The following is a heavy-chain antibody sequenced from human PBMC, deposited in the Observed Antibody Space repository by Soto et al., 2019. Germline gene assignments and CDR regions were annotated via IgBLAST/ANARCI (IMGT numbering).Heavy chain of an antibody. CDR1: GFSFSSYA. D-gene: IGHD3-10*01. CDR3: ATDLVGCYCSGNFDY. V-gene: IGHV3-23*01. J-gene: IGHJ4*02. Sequence: GGSLRLSCAASGFSFSSYAMNWVRQAPGKGLEWVSGISSSGDSTYYADSVKGRFTISRDNSKNTLYLQMNSLRAEDTAVYYCATDLVGCYCSGNFDYWGPGTLDTVSS. CDR2: ISSSGDST.